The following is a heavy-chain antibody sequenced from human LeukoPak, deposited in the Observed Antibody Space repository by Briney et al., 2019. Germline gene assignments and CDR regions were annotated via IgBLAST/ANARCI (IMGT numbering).Heavy chain of an antibody. D-gene: IGHD5-12*01. Sequence: GGSLRLSCAASGFTFSSYSMNWVRQAPGKGLEWVSSISSSSSYIYYADSVKGRFTISRDNAKNSLYLQMNSLRAEDTAVYYCARDRGYSGYDGIGYYYYYMDVWGKGTTVTVSS. CDR2: ISSSSSYI. J-gene: IGHJ6*03. CDR1: GFTFSSYS. CDR3: ARDRGYSGYDGIGYYYYYMDV. V-gene: IGHV3-21*04.